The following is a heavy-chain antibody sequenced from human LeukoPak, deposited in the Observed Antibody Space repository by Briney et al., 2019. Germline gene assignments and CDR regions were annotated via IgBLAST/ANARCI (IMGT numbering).Heavy chain of an antibody. CDR3: AKLESKQLVLNWFDP. J-gene: IGHJ5*02. D-gene: IGHD6-13*01. CDR1: GFTFSSYA. CDR2: ISGSGGST. Sequence: GGSLRLSCAASGFTFSSYAMSWVRQAPGKGLEWVSAISGSGGSTYYADSVKGRFTISRDNSKNTLYLQMNSLRAEDTAVYYCAKLESKQLVLNWFDPWGQGTLVTVSS. V-gene: IGHV3-23*01.